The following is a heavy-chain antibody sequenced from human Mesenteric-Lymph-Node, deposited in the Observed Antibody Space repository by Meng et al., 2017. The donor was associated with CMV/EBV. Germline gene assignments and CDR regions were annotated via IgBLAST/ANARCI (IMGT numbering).Heavy chain of an antibody. CDR2: IIPILGIV. D-gene: IGHD6-6*01. Sequence: SVKVSCKGSGDTFNNYAINWVRQAPGQGLESMGGIIPILGIVNYAPKFQGRVTITADKSTSKAYMELSGLRSEDTAVYYCARDHEHSSSFDYWGQGTLVTVSS. CDR1: GDTFNNYA. V-gene: IGHV1-69*10. CDR3: ARDHEHSSSFDY. J-gene: IGHJ4*02.